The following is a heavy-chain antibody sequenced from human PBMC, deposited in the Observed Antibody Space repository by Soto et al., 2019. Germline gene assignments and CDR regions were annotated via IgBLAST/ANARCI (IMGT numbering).Heavy chain of an antibody. J-gene: IGHJ6*02. CDR1: GYTFTSYG. V-gene: IGHV1-18*01. Sequence: QVQLVQSGAEVKKPGASVKVSCKASGYTFTSYGISWVRQAPGQGLEWMGWISAYNGNTNYAQKVQGRVTMTTDTSTSTAYMGLRSLRSDDTAVYYCARGVLRYFDWLPDYGMDGWGQGTTVTVSS. CDR2: ISAYNGNT. CDR3: ARGVLRYFDWLPDYGMDG. D-gene: IGHD3-9*01.